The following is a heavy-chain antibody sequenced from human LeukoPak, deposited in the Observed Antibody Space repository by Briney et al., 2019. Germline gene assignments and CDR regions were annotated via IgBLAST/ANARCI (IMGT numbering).Heavy chain of an antibody. Sequence: GGSLRLSCVASEFVFSNHAMIWVRQAPGKGLEWISSITSDSSNIFYANSVRGRFTISRDNANNALHLQKNSLRAEDTAVYYCARVFWETVNTGYYSDFWGPGTLVTVSS. CDR3: ARVFWETVNTGYYSDF. V-gene: IGHV3-21*01. CDR2: ITSDSSNI. J-gene: IGHJ4*02. D-gene: IGHD3-22*01. CDR1: EFVFSNHA.